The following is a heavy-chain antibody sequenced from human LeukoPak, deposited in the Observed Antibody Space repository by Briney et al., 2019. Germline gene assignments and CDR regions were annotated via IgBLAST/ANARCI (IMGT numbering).Heavy chain of an antibody. J-gene: IGHJ3*02. CDR3: VLGAYWNDDKNAFHI. Sequence: GGSLRLSCAASGLTFSSYDMHWVRQAPGKGLEWVSSIGATGDTYYAGSVKGRFTISRENAKKSLYLQMSSLRVEDTAVYFCVLGAYWNDDKNAFHIWGPGTMITVSS. V-gene: IGHV3-13*01. CDR2: IGATGDT. D-gene: IGHD1-1*01. CDR1: GLTFSSYD.